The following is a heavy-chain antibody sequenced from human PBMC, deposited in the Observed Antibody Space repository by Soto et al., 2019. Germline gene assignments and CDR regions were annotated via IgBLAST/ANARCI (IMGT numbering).Heavy chain of an antibody. CDR3: ARDYYDSGVPRPQVLFDY. D-gene: IGHD3-22*01. Sequence: PSETLSLTCTVSGGAISSYYWSWIRQPPGKGLEWIGYIYYSGSTNYNPSLKSRVTISVDTSKNQFSLKLSSVTAADTAVYYFARDYYDSGVPRPQVLFDYWGQGSPVTVSS. CDR2: IYYSGST. CDR1: GGAISSYY. V-gene: IGHV4-59*12. J-gene: IGHJ4*02.